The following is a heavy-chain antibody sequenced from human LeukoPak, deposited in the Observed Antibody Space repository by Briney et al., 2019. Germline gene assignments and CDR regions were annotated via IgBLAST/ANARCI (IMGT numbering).Heavy chain of an antibody. CDR3: ARFVPAANSGFDP. D-gene: IGHD2-2*01. Sequence: SETLSLTCTVSGGSISSGGYYWSWIRQHPGKGLEWIGYIYYSGSTYYNPSLKSRVTISVDTSKNQFSLKLSSVTAADTAVYYCARFVPAANSGFDPWGQGTLVTVSS. V-gene: IGHV4-31*03. J-gene: IGHJ5*02. CDR2: IYYSGST. CDR1: GGSISSGGYY.